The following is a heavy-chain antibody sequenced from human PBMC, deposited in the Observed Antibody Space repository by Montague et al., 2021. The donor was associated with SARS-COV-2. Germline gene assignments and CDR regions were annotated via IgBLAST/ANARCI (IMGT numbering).Heavy chain of an antibody. V-gene: IGHV3-66*01. CDR1: GFTVSSNN. D-gene: IGHD3-16*01. CDR3: VSWADYYYGVDV. J-gene: IGHJ6*02. CDR2: IHSGGRT. Sequence: SLRLSCAASGFTVSSNNMTWVRQAPGKGLECVSGIHSGGRTYYADSVKGRFTISRDNSKNTLYLQMNSLRAEDTALSDCVSWADYYYGVDVWGQGTAVTVSS.